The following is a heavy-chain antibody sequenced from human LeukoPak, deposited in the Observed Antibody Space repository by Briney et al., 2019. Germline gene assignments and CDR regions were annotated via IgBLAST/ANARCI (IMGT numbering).Heavy chain of an antibody. CDR1: GFTFSSYA. J-gene: IGHJ4*02. Sequence: GESLKISCAASGFTFSSYAMSWVRQAPGKGLEWVSAISGSGGSTYYADSVKGRFTISRDNSKNTLYLQMNSLRAEDTAVYYCAKSPRYSYGKYYFDYWGQGTLVTVSS. D-gene: IGHD5-18*01. CDR2: ISGSGGST. V-gene: IGHV3-23*01. CDR3: AKSPRYSYGKYYFDY.